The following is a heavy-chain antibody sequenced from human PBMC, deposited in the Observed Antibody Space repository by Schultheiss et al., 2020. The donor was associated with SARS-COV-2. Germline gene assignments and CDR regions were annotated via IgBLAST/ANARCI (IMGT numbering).Heavy chain of an antibody. CDR1: GFTFSSYA. Sequence: GESLKISCSASGFTFSSYAMHWVRQAPGKGLEYVSAISSNGGSTYYADSVKGRFTISRDNSKNTLYLQMNSLRAEDTAVYYCAKGRATVTPDYFDYWGQGTLVTVSS. D-gene: IGHD4-17*01. CDR3: AKGRATVTPDYFDY. CDR2: ISSNGGST. J-gene: IGHJ4*02. V-gene: IGHV3-64*04.